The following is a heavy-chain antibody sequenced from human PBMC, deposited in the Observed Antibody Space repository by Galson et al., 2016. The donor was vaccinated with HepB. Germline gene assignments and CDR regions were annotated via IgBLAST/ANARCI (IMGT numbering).Heavy chain of an antibody. CDR1: GFTFSTYP. D-gene: IGHD3/OR15-3a*01. V-gene: IGHV3-23*01. CDR2: INAGGNNR. CDR3: VKYVGLDGFDY. Sequence: SLRLSCAASGFTFSTYPMGWVRQAPGKGPEWVSGINAGGNNRYYSDSVKGRFAISRDNSKNTLYLQLDNLRGEDTAVYYCVKYVGLDGFDYWGQGTLVLVSS. J-gene: IGHJ4*02.